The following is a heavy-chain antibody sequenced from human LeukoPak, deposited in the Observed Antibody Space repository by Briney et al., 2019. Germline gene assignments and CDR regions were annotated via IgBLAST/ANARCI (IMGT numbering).Heavy chain of an antibody. CDR2: INHSGST. Sequence: SETLSLTCAVYGGSFSGYYWSWIRQPPGKGLEWIGEINHSGSTNYNPSLKSRVTISVDTSKNQFSLKLSSVTAADTAVYYCARQPGYYYGSGRGWYYFDYWGQGTLVTVSS. CDR1: GGSFSGYY. CDR3: ARQPGYYYGSGRGWYYFDY. D-gene: IGHD3-10*01. J-gene: IGHJ4*02. V-gene: IGHV4-34*01.